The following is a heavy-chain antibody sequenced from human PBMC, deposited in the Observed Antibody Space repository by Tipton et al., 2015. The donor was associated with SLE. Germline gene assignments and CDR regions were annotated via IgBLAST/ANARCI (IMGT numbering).Heavy chain of an antibody. Sequence: SLRLSCAASGFTFVDYWMHWVRQAPGKGLEWVSRINSDGRGTIYTASVKGRFTISRDNARNTVYLQMNSLRVEDMAVYYCARGGFFHGFDLWGQGTIVTVSS. D-gene: IGHD3-10*01. CDR3: ARGGFFHGFDL. V-gene: IGHV3-74*01. CDR1: GFTFVDYW. J-gene: IGHJ3*01. CDR2: INSDGRGT.